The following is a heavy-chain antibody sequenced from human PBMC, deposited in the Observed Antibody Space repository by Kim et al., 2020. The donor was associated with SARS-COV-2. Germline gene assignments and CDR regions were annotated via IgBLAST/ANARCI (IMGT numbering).Heavy chain of an antibody. CDR2: ISGSGGST. Sequence: GGSLRLSCAASGFTFSSYAMSWVRQAPGKGLEWVSAISGSGGSTYYADSVKGRFTISRDNSKNTLYLQMNSLRAEDTAVYYCAKDAGYCSSTSCYPPPWYYYYGMDVWGQGTTVTVSS. CDR1: GFTFSSYA. V-gene: IGHV3-23*01. D-gene: IGHD2-2*03. CDR3: AKDAGYCSSTSCYPPPWYYYYGMDV. J-gene: IGHJ6*02.